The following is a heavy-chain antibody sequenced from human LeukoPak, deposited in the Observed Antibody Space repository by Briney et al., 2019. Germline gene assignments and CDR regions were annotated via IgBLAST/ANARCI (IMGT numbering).Heavy chain of an antibody. CDR2: INHSGST. Sequence: SETLSLTCAVYGGSFSGYYWSWIRQPPGKGLEWIGEINHSGSTNYNPSLKSRVTISVDTSKNQFSLKLSSVTAADTAVYYCARGDYCSGGSCPHNWFGPWGQGTLVTVSS. V-gene: IGHV4-34*01. CDR3: ARGDYCSGGSCPHNWFGP. D-gene: IGHD2-15*01. CDR1: GGSFSGYY. J-gene: IGHJ5*02.